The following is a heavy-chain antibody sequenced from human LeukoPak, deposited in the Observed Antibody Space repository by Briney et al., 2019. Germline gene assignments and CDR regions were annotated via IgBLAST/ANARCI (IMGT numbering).Heavy chain of an antibody. CDR1: GFTLSSNY. V-gene: IGHV3-53*01. Sequence: GGFLRLSCAPSGFTLSSNYMSCVRQAPGKGVEWGAVIYSGVSTYYADYVKGRFTISRDHSKNPLYLQMNSLRDEETAVYYCAREIVVVTARVGAFDIWGQGTMVTVSS. CDR3: AREIVVVTARVGAFDI. CDR2: IYSGVST. D-gene: IGHD2-21*02. J-gene: IGHJ3*02.